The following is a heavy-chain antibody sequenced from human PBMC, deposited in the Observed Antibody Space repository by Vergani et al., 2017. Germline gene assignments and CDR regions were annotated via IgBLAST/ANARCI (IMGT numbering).Heavy chain of an antibody. Sequence: QVQLQQWGAGLLKPSETLSLTCAVYGGSFSGYYWSWIRQPPGKGLEWIGEINHSGSTNYNPSLKSRVTISVETSKNQFSLKLSSVTAADTAVYYCARGRIPYYYYMDDWGKGTTVTVSS. D-gene: IGHD2-21*01. CDR1: GGSFSGYY. CDR3: ARGRIPYYYYMDD. CDR2: INHSGST. J-gene: IGHJ6*03. V-gene: IGHV4-34*01.